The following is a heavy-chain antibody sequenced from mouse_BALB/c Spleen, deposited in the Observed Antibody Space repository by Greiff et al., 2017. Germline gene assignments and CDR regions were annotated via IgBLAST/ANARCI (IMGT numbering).Heavy chain of an antibody. J-gene: IGHJ3*01. D-gene: IGHD4-1*01. CDR3: ARLTVNWGFFFAY. CDR1: GFTFSSYG. Sequence: VQLQQSGGDLVKPGGSLKLSCAASGFTFSSYGMSWVRQTPDKRLEWVATISSGGSYTYYPDSVKGRFTISRDNAKNTLYLQMSSLKSEDTAMYYCARLTVNWGFFFAYWGQGTLVTVSA. CDR2: ISSGGSYT. V-gene: IGHV5-6*01.